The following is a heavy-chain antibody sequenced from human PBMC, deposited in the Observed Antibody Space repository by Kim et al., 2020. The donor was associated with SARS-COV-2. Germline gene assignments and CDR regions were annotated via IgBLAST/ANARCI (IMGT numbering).Heavy chain of an antibody. J-gene: IGHJ4*02. V-gene: IGHV1-18*04. CDR1: GYTFTSYG. D-gene: IGHD3-10*01. CDR2: IGADNGDT. Sequence: ASVKVSCKASGYTFTSYGIIWVRQAPGQRLEWMGWIGADNGDTHYAQKLQARVTLTTDTSTSTAYMELRSLRSDDTAVYYCARVMRKEIRGTFDHWGQGTLVTVSS. CDR3: ARVMRKEIRGTFDH.